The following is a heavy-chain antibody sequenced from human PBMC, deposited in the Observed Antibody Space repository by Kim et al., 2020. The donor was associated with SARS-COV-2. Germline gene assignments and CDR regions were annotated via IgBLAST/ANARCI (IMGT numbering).Heavy chain of an antibody. D-gene: IGHD3-3*01. CDR2: IIPIFGTA. Sequence: SVKVSCKASGGTFSSYAISWVRQAPGQGLEWMGGIIPIFGTANYAQKFQGRVTITADESTSTAYMELSSLRSEDTAVYYCARTQGYYDFWSGYYFDYWGQGTLVTVSS. J-gene: IGHJ4*02. V-gene: IGHV1-69*13. CDR3: ARTQGYYDFWSGYYFDY. CDR1: GGTFSSYA.